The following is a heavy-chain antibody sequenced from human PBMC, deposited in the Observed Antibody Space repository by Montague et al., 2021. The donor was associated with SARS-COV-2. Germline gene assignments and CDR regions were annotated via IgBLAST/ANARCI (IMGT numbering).Heavy chain of an antibody. Sequence: TLSLTCTVSGGSIRSGSYYWSWIRQPAGKGLKWIGRIYSSGSTNYNPSLKSRVTMSVDTSKNQFSLKVSSVTAADTAVYYCARDYGDYSYYYGLDVWGQGTTVTVAS. CDR1: GGSIRSGSYY. CDR3: ARDYGDYSYYYGLDV. D-gene: IGHD4-17*01. V-gene: IGHV4-61*02. J-gene: IGHJ6*02. CDR2: IYSSGST.